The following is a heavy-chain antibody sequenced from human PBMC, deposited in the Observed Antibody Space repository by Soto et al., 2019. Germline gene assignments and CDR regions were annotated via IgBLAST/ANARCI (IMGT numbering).Heavy chain of an antibody. V-gene: IGHV3-11*04. CDR1: GFIFSDYY. CDR2: ITSTGI. J-gene: IGHJ4*02. Sequence: PGGSLRLSCAASGFIFSDYYMSWIRQAPGKGLEWISYITSTGIYYADSVKGRFTISRDNAMNSLYLQMNSLRAEDTAVYYCATGRALDYWGQGT. D-gene: IGHD1-26*01. CDR3: ATGRALDY.